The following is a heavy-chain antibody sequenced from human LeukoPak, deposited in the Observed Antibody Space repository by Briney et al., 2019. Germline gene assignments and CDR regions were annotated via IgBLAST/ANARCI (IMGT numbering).Heavy chain of an antibody. V-gene: IGHV3-66*01. D-gene: IGHD3-16*01. CDR2: IYSGGST. CDR3: ARVGPRSSRGFGDDY. J-gene: IGHJ4*02. Sequence: QTGGSLRLSCAASGFTVSSNYMSWVRQAPGKGLEWVSVIYSGGSTYYADSVKGRFTISRDNSKNTLYLQMNSLRAEDTAVYYCARVGPRSSRGFGDDYWGQGTLVTVSS. CDR1: GFTVSSNY.